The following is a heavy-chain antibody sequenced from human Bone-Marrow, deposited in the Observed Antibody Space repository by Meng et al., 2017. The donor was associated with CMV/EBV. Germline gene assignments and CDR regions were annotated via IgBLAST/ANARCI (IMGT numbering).Heavy chain of an antibody. D-gene: IGHD3-3*01. CDR3: ARDLEAYDFWSGYNYYYYGMDV. Sequence: GESLKISCVASGFTFSSYWMHWVRQAPGKGLVWVSRINSAGSSTIYADSVKGRFTISRDNAKNSLYLQMNSLRAEDTAVYYCARDLEAYDFWSGYNYYYYGMDVWGQGTTVTVSS. V-gene: IGHV3-74*01. CDR2: INSAGSST. J-gene: IGHJ6*02. CDR1: GFTFSSYW.